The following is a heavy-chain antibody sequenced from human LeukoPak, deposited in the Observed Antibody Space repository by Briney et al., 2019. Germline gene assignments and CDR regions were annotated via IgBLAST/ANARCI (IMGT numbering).Heavy chain of an antibody. J-gene: IGHJ6*02. CDR2: INHSGST. CDR3: ARGSGRMEGMDV. CDR1: GGSFSGYY. D-gene: IGHD1-1*01. V-gene: IGHV4-34*01. Sequence: SSETLSLICAVYGGSFSGYYWSWIRQPPGKGLEWIGEINHSGSTNYNPSLKSRATISVDTSKNQFSLKLSSVTAADTAVYYCARGSGRMEGMDVWGQGTTVTVSS.